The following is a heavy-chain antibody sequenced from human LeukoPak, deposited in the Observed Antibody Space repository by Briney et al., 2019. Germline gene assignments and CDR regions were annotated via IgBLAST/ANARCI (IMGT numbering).Heavy chain of an antibody. Sequence: SETLSLTCTVSGYSISSGYYWGWIRQPPGKGLEWIGSIYYSGSTYYNPSLKSRVTISVDTSKNQFSLKLSSVTAADTAVYYCARDPLRDYLFDYWGQGTLVTVSS. CDR2: IYYSGST. V-gene: IGHV4-38-2*02. CDR1: GYSISSGYY. D-gene: IGHD4-11*01. J-gene: IGHJ4*02. CDR3: ARDPLRDYLFDY.